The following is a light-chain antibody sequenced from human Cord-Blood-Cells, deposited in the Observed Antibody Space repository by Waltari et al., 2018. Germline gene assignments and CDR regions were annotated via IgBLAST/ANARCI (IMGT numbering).Light chain of an antibody. Sequence: QSVLTQPPSASGTPGQRVTISCSGSSSNIGSNYVYWYQQLPGTAPKLLIYRNNQRPSGVPDRFSGSKSGTSASLAIRWLRSEDEADYYCAAWDDSLSGWVFGGGTKLTVL. CDR3: AAWDDSLSGWV. CDR1: SSNIGSNY. CDR2: RNN. J-gene: IGLJ3*02. V-gene: IGLV1-47*01.